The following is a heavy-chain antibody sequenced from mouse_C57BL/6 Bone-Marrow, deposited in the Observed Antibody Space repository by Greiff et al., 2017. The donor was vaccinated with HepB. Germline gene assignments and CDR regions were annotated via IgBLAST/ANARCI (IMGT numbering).Heavy chain of an antibody. CDR3: ARDGGDYDVGYYFDY. V-gene: IGHV5-16*01. CDR1: GFTFSDYY. Sequence: EVKLEESEGGLVQPGSSLKLSCTAPGFTFSDYYLAWVRQVPEKGLEWVANINYDGSSTYYLDSLKSRFIISRDNAKNILYLQMSSLKSEDTATYDCARDGGDYDVGYYFDYWGQGTTLTVSS. D-gene: IGHD2-4*01. CDR2: INYDGSST. J-gene: IGHJ2*01.